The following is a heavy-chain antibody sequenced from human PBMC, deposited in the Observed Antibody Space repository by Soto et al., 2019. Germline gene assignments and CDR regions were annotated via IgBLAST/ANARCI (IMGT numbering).Heavy chain of an antibody. V-gene: IGHV1-69*13. D-gene: IGHD3-16*01. Sequence: GASVKVSCKASGGTFSSYAISWVRQAPGQGLEWMGGIIPIFGTANYAQKFQGRVTITADESTSTAYMELSSLRSEDTAVYYCARETRLGPSLARDYYYGMDVWGQGTTVTVSS. J-gene: IGHJ6*02. CDR3: ARETRLGPSLARDYYYGMDV. CDR1: GGTFSSYA. CDR2: IIPIFGTA.